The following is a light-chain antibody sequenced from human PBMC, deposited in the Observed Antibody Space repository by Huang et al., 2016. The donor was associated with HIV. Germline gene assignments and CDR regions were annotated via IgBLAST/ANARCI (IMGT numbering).Light chain of an antibody. J-gene: IGKJ1*01. CDR3: QQYNNWPPWT. Sequence: EIVMSQSPATLSVSPGDRATLSCRASQTVTTNLAWYQQKPGQAPRLLIYGASTRATGSPARFSGSGSGTEFTLTISSLQSEDFAVYYCQQYNNWPPWTFGQGTKVEMK. CDR1: QTVTTN. CDR2: GAS. V-gene: IGKV3-15*01.